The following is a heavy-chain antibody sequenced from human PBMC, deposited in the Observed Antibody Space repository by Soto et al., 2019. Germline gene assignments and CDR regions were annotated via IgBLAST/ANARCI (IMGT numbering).Heavy chain of an antibody. CDR1: GFTFSSYS. D-gene: IGHD2-2*01. CDR2: ISSSSSTI. J-gene: IGHJ6*02. Sequence: GGSLRLSCAASGFTFSSYSMNWVRQAPGKGLEWVSYISSSSSTIYYADSVKGRFTISRDNAKNSLYLQMNSLRDEDTAVYYCARDGVLAANAHYYYGMDLWRQGTTVTVSS. CDR3: ARDGVLAANAHYYYGMDL. V-gene: IGHV3-48*02.